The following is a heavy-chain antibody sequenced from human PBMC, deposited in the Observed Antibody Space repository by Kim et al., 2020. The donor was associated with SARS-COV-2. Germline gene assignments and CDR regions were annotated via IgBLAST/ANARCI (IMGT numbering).Heavy chain of an antibody. CDR3: AKGSVGGPGYSSSWYQFEGYYMDV. V-gene: IGHV3-23*01. CDR1: GFTFSSYA. Sequence: GGSLRLSCAASGFTFSSYAMSWVRQAPGKGLEWVSAISGSGGSTFYADSVKGRFTFSRDNSKNTLYLQMNSLRAEDTAVYYCAKGSVGGPGYSSSWYQFEGYYMDVCGTGTTVTVSS. CDR2: ISGSGGST. J-gene: IGHJ6*03. D-gene: IGHD6-13*01.